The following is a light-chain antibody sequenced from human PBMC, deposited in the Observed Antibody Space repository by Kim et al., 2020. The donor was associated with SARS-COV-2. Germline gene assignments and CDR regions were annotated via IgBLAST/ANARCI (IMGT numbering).Light chain of an antibody. V-gene: IGLV3-21*04. CDR1: NIGGKS. J-gene: IGLJ3*02. Sequence: SYELTQPPSVSVAPGKTARMTCGGNNIGGKSVHWYRQKPGQAPALVIFYDTDRPSGIPERMSSSNSGNTATLTISWVEAGDEADYYCQVWDSSSDHPVFGGGTQLTVL. CDR3: QVWDSSSDHPV. CDR2: YDT.